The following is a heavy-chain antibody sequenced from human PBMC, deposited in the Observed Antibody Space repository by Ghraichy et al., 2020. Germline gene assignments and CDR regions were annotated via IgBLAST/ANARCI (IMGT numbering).Heavy chain of an antibody. CDR3: ARGYSSSWHSYNWFDP. J-gene: IGHJ5*02. Sequence: SGPTLVKPTQTLTLTCTFSGFSLSSRGVGVGWIRQPPGKALEWLALIYWDDDKNYSPSLKSRLTITKDTSKNQVVLTMTNMDPVDTATYYFARGYSSSWHSYNWFDPWGQGSLVTVSS. D-gene: IGHD6-13*01. V-gene: IGHV2-5*02. CDR2: IYWDDDK. CDR1: GFSLSSRGVG.